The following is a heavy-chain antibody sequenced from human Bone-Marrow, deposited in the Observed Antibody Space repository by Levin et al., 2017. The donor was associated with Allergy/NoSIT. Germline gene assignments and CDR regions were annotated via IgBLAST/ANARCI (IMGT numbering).Heavy chain of an antibody. J-gene: IGHJ4*02. D-gene: IGHD4-17*01. CDR3: AKEMTRVIPVFDY. CDR2: ITDSGRT. Sequence: PGESLKISCAASGFTFSSYAISWVRQAPGKGLEWVSAITDSGRTYYADSVKGRFTVSRDNSKNTLYLQMNSLRADDTAVYYCAKEMTRVIPVFDYWGQGTLVTVSS. V-gene: IGHV3-23*01. CDR1: GFTFSSYA.